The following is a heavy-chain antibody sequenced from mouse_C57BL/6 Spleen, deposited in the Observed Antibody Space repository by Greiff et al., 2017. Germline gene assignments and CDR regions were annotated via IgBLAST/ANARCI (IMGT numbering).Heavy chain of an antibody. CDR3: AREGTGRFAY. V-gene: IGHV1-53*01. D-gene: IGHD4-1*01. Sequence: QVQLQQPGPELVKPGASLKLSCKASGYTFTSYWMHWVKQTPGQGLEWIGNIMPSNGGTNSNEKFKRKATLTVDKSSSTSYMQLCSLTSEDSAVYYCAREGTGRFAYWGQGTLVTFSA. J-gene: IGHJ3*01. CDR2: IMPSNGGT. CDR1: GYTFTSYW.